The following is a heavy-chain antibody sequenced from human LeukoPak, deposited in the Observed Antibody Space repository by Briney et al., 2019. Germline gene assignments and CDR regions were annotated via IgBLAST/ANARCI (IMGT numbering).Heavy chain of an antibody. J-gene: IGHJ4*02. D-gene: IGHD6-6*01. CDR2: ISGSGGST. V-gene: IGHV3-23*01. Sequence: GGSLRLSCAASGFTFSNYAMNWVRQAPGKGLEWVSAISGSGGSTYYADSVKGRFTISRDNSKNTLYLQMNSLRAEDTAVYYCAKGRIAARPGIIDYWGQGTLVTVSS. CDR3: AKGRIAARPGIIDY. CDR1: GFTFSNYA.